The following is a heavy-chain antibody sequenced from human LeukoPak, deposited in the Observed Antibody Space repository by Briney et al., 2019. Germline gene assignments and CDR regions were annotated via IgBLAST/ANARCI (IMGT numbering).Heavy chain of an antibody. J-gene: IGHJ5*02. D-gene: IGHD2-15*01. CDR3: ATQMTYCSGGSCYSTIRTKNWFDP. CDR2: INPNSGGT. CDR1: GYTFTGYY. V-gene: IGHV1-2*02. Sequence: VASVKVSCKASGYTFTGYYLHWVRQAPGQGLEWMGWINPNSGGTNYAQKFQGRVTMTRDTSISTAYMELSRLRSDDTAVYYCATQMTYCSGGSCYSTIRTKNWFDPWGQGTLVTVSS.